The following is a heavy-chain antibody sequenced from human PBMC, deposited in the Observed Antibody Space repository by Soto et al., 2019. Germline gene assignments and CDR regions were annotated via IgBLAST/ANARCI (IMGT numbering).Heavy chain of an antibody. CDR1: GGSISSYY. V-gene: IGHV4-59*01. Sequence: SETLSLTCTVSGGSISSYYWSWIRQPPGKGLEWIGYIYYSGSTNYNPSLKSRVAISVDTSKNQFSLKLSSVTAADTAVYYCARGGNYDLTAGWFDPWGQGTLVTVSS. D-gene: IGHD3-3*01. CDR3: ARGGNYDLTAGWFDP. J-gene: IGHJ5*02. CDR2: IYYSGST.